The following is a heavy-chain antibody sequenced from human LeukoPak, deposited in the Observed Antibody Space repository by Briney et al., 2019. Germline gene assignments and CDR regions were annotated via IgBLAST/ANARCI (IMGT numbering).Heavy chain of an antibody. D-gene: IGHD6-13*01. CDR3: VKVTAAGFVDH. CDR2: IGWNSGGI. Sequence: PGGSLRLSCAASGFTFDDYAMHWVRQAPGKGLEWVSGIGWNSGGIVYADSVKGRFTISRDNAKNSLYLQMNSLRAEDTAFYYCVKVTAAGFVDHWGQGTLVTVSS. CDR1: GFTFDDYA. V-gene: IGHV3-9*01. J-gene: IGHJ4*02.